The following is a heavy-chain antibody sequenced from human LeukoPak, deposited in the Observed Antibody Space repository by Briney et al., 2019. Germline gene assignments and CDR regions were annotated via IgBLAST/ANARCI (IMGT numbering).Heavy chain of an antibody. V-gene: IGHV4-34*01. J-gene: IGHJ4*02. CDR2: INHSGST. Sequence: SETLSLTCAVYGGSFSGYYWSWIRQPPGKGREWIGEINHSGSTNYNPSLKSRVTISVATPKNQFSLKRSSVTAADTAVYYCARGYYYRQNDYWGQGTLVTVSS. D-gene: IGHD3-10*01. CDR1: GGSFSGYY. CDR3: ARGYYYRQNDY.